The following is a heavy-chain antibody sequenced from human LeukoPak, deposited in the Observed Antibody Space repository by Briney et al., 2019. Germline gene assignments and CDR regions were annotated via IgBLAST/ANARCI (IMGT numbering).Heavy chain of an antibody. CDR2: VSATGDST. D-gene: IGHD3-16*01. J-gene: IGHJ4*02. V-gene: IGHV3-23*01. CDR1: GFTFSNHA. Sequence: PGGSLRLSCAACGFTFSNHAMNWVRQAPGQGLEWVSLVSATGDSTYYADSVKGRFTISRDNSKDMVFLQMNSLRAEDAAVYFCAKGTPTLDCWGQGTRVTVSS. CDR3: AKGTPTLDC.